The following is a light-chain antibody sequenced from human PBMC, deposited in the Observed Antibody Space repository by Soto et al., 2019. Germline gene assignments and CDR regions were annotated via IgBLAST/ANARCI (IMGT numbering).Light chain of an antibody. CDR3: AAWDDSLNGLV. J-gene: IGLJ2*01. CDR1: SSNIGSNY. V-gene: IGLV1-44*01. Sequence: QSVLTQPPSASGTPGQRVTISCSGSSSNIGSNYVYWYQHLTGTAPKLLIYSNNQRPSGVPDRFSGSKSGTSASLAISGLQSEDEADYYCAAWDDSLNGLVFGGGTKLTVL. CDR2: SNN.